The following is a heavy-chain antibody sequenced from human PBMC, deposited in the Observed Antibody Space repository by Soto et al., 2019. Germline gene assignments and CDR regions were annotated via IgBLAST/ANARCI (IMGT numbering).Heavy chain of an antibody. D-gene: IGHD2-2*01. Sequence: PGGSLRLSCAASGFTFSSYAMSWVRQAPGKGLEWVSAISGSGGSTYYADSVKGRFTIPRDNSKNTLYLQMNSLRAEDTAVYYCAKAVPAAIYYYYMDVWGKGTTVTVSS. J-gene: IGHJ6*03. CDR3: AKAVPAAIYYYYMDV. CDR1: GFTFSSYA. CDR2: ISGSGGST. V-gene: IGHV3-23*01.